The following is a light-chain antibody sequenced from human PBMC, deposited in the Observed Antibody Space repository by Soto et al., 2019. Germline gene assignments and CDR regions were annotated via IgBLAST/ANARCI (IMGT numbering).Light chain of an antibody. CDR1: QGIRSA. Sequence: AIQLTQSPSSLSASVGDRVTITCRASQGIRSALGWYQQKPGKVPKLLIYAASTLQSGVPSRFSGSGSGTDFTLTISSLQPEDFEAYYCLLDFSYFWALGQGTKVDIK. CDR2: AAS. CDR3: LLDFSYFWA. V-gene: IGKV1-6*01. J-gene: IGKJ1*01.